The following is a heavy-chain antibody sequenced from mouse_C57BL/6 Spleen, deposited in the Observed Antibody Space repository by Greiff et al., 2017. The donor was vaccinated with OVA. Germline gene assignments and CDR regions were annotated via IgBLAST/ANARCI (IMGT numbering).Heavy chain of an antibody. D-gene: IGHD1-1*01. V-gene: IGHV5-9-1*02. CDR2: ISSGGDYT. CDR3: TRGGYGSSYAMDY. CDR1: GFTFSSYA. Sequence: EVKLMESGEGLVKPGGSLKLSCAASGFTFSSYAMSWVRQTPEKRLEWVAYISSGGDYTYYADTVKGRFTISRDNARNTLYLQMSSLKSEDTAMYYCTRGGYGSSYAMDYWGQGTSVTVSS. J-gene: IGHJ4*01.